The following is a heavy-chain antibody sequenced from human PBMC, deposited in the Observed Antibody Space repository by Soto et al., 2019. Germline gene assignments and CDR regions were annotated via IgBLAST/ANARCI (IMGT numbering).Heavy chain of an antibody. CDR1: GGSFSGYY. D-gene: IGHD6-19*01. V-gene: IGHV4-34*01. CDR2: INHSGST. Sequence: QVQLQQWGAGLLKPSETLSLTCAVYGGSFSGYYWSWIRQPPGKGLEWIGEINHSGSTNYNPSLKRRVPIPVDSSKNQFSLELSSVTAADTAVYYCARKRWLANHYFDFWGQGTLVTVSS. CDR3: ARKRWLANHYFDF. J-gene: IGHJ4*02.